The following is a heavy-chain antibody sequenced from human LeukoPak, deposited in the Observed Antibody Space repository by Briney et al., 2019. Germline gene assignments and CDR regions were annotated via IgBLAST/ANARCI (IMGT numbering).Heavy chain of an antibody. CDR3: ARRVNYYDSSGYYYQGAFDI. V-gene: IGHV5-51*01. Sequence: GESLKISCKGSGFSFTSYWIGWVRQMPGKGLEWMGIIWPGDSDTRYSPSFQGHVTISADKSVTTAYLQWSSLKASDTAIYYCARRVNYYDSSGYYYQGAFDIWGQGTMVTVSS. J-gene: IGHJ3*02. D-gene: IGHD3-22*01. CDR1: GFSFTSYW. CDR2: IWPGDSDT.